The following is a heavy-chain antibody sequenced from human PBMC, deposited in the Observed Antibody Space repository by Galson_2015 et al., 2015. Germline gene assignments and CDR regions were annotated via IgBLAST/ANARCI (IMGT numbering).Heavy chain of an antibody. V-gene: IGHV1-8*01. CDR3: ARADSGIVGATTGYYYYYMDV. J-gene: IGHJ6*03. CDR1: GYTFTSYD. D-gene: IGHD1-26*01. Sequence: SVKVSCKASGYTFTSYDINWVRQATGQGLEWMGWMNPNSGNTGYAQKFQGRVTMTRNTSISTAYMELSSLRSEDTAVYYCARADSGIVGATTGYYYYYMDVWGKGTTVTVSS. CDR2: MNPNSGNT.